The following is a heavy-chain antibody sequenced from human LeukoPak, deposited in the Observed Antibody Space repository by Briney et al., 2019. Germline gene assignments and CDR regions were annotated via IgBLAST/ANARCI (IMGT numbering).Heavy chain of an antibody. D-gene: IGHD2-15*01. CDR1: GFTFDDYA. J-gene: IGHJ4*02. CDR2: ISWYSGSI. CDR3: VKDVGLGFCSGGSCSAHFDY. Sequence: GGSPRLSCAASGFTFDDYAMHWVRQAPGKGLEWVSGISWYSGSIVYVDSVKGRFTISRDNAKNSLYLQMDSLRPEDMALYYCVKDVGLGFCSGGSCSAHFDYWGQGTLVTVSS. V-gene: IGHV3-9*03.